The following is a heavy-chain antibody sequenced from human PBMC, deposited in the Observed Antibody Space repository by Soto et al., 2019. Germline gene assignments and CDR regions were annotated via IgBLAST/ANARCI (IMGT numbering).Heavy chain of an antibody. CDR3: DRAVSGFLPFDY. D-gene: IGHD6-19*01. CDR1: VYTCSTYA. Sequence: QVQLVQSGAEVKKPGASVKVSCRGSVYTCSTYAIAWVRQAPGQGLEWMAWICAYSGDTNYAPKVQGRATLTTDTSTTTAYLELSSLTSADSTAYYCDRAVSGFLPFDYWGQGTLVTVSS. J-gene: IGHJ4*02. CDR2: ICAYSGDT. V-gene: IGHV1-18*01.